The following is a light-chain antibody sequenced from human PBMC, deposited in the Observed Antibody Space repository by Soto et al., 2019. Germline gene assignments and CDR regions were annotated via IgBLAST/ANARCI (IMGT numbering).Light chain of an antibody. Sequence: MTQSPSSLSASVGDRVTITCQASQDINKNLIWYLQKPGQSPQLLIYLGSNRASGVPDRFSGSGSGTDFTLKISRVEAEDVGVYYCMQALQTQTFGQGTKVDI. CDR3: MQALQTQT. J-gene: IGKJ1*01. CDR1: QDINKN. CDR2: LGS. V-gene: IGKV2-28*01.